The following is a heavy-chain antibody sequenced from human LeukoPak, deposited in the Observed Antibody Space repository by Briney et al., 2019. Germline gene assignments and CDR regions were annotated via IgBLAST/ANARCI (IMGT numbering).Heavy chain of an antibody. V-gene: IGHV5-51*01. Sequence: GESLNISCKGSGYRFTSFWIGWVRQMPGKGLEWIGIIYPGDSDTRYSPSFQGQVAISADKSISTAHLQWSSLKALDTAMYYCARHVVVVAATRGKYYYMDVWGKGSTVTVCS. CDR2: IYPGDSDT. CDR1: GYRFTSFW. CDR3: ARHVVVVAATRGKYYYMDV. J-gene: IGHJ6*03. D-gene: IGHD2-15*01.